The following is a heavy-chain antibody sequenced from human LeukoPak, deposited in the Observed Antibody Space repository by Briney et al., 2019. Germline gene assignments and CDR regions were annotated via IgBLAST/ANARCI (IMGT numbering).Heavy chain of an antibody. CDR2: IIPIFGIA. Sequence: SVKVSCKASGGTFSSYAICWVRQAPGQGLEWMGRIIPIFGIANYAQKFQGRVTITADKSTSTAYMELSSLRSEDTAVYYCASLTRPRGYFYGMDVWGQGTTVTVSS. CDR1: GGTFSSYA. CDR3: ASLTRPRGYFYGMDV. V-gene: IGHV1-69*04. J-gene: IGHJ6*02.